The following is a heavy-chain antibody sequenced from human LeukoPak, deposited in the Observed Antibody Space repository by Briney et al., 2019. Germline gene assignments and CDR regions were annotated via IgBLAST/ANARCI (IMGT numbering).Heavy chain of an antibody. D-gene: IGHD6-13*01. CDR1: GISFSNYS. Sequence: GGSLRLSCAASGISFSNYSMNWVRQAPGKGLEWVSSISSSSSYIYYADSVKGRFTISRDNAKNSLYLQMNSLRAEDTAVYYCAKSFGPVIAAAGTGADWGQGTLVTVSS. V-gene: IGHV3-21*04. CDR3: AKSFGPVIAAAGTGAD. J-gene: IGHJ4*02. CDR2: ISSSSSYI.